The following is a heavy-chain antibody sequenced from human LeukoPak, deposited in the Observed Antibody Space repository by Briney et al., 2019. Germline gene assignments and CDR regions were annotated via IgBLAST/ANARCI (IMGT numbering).Heavy chain of an antibody. D-gene: IGHD2-2*01. J-gene: IGHJ6*02. CDR1: GGSINNYY. CDR2: IYYSGST. CDR3: AREGLVGLSYGMDV. Sequence: SETLSLTCTVSGGSINNYYWSWIRQPPGKGLEWIGYIYYSGSTNYSPSLKSRVTISVDTSNNQISLKLSSVTAADTAVYYCAREGLVGLSYGMDVWGQGTTVTVSS. V-gene: IGHV4-59*01.